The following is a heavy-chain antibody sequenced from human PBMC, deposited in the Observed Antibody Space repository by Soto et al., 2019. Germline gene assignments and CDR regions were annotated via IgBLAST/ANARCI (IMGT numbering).Heavy chain of an antibody. CDR2: IFYSGST. J-gene: IGHJ4*02. CDR3: ARDRYNYDRDGYYYLFDF. D-gene: IGHD3-22*01. Sequence: PSETLSLTCTVSGGSLSSGDYYWNWVRQRPGKGLEWIGNIFYSGSTYYNPSLMSRLTIAVDTSKNQFSLSLISVTAADTAVYFCARDRYNYDRDGYYYLFDFWGQGTLVTVSS. CDR1: GGSLSSGDYY. V-gene: IGHV4-31*02.